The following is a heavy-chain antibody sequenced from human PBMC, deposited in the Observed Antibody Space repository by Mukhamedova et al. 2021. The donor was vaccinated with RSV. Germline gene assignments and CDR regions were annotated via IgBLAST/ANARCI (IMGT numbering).Heavy chain of an antibody. CDR3: ASRVCSTTCNPYYFDY. Sequence: KYYVDSVKGRFTISRDNAKNSLYLEMNSLRAEDTAVYFCASRVCSTTCNPYYFDYWGQGILVTVSS. CDR2: K. J-gene: IGHJ4*02. V-gene: IGHV3-7*01. D-gene: IGHD2-2*01.